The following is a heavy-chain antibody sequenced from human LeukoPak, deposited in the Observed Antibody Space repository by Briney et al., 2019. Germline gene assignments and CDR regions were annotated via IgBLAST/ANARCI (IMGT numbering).Heavy chain of an antibody. J-gene: IGHJ4*02. D-gene: IGHD2-21*02. CDR3: ARHFLSATASLLDY. V-gene: IGHV5-51*01. CDR2: IYPGDSEI. CDR1: GYNFTTYW. Sequence: GESLKISCKGSGYNFTTYWIAWVRQMPGKGLECMGIIYPGDSEIRYSPSFQGQVTISADKSISTAYLQWSSLKASDTAMYFCARHFLSATASLLDYWGQGTLVTVSS.